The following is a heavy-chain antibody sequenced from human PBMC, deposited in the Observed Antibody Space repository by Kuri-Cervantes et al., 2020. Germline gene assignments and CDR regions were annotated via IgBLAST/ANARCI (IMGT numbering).Heavy chain of an antibody. J-gene: IGHJ4*02. CDR1: GYPISSGYY. Sequence: SETLSLTCTVSGYPISSGYYWGWIRQPPGKGLEWIGSIYHSGSTYYNPSLKSRVTISVDTSKNQFSLKLSSVTAADTAVYYCARVYVWGSYRSDYWGQGTLVTVSS. D-gene: IGHD3-16*02. CDR2: IYHSGST. CDR3: ARVYVWGSYRSDY. V-gene: IGHV4-38-2*02.